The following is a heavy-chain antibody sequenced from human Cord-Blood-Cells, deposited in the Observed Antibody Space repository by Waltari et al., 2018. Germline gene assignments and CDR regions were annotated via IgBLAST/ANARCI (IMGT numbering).Heavy chain of an antibody. CDR1: GFSLSNARMG. CDR2: IFSNYEK. CDR3: ARRTAYYDILTGYTYYYYYMDV. J-gene: IGHJ6*03. Sequence: QVTLKESGPVLVKPTETLTLTCTVSGFSLSNARMGVSWIRQPPGKALEWLAHIFSNYEKSYSKSLKSRLTISKDTSKRQVVLNMTHVDPVDTATYYCARRTAYYDILTGYTYYYYYMDVWGQGTTVTVSS. D-gene: IGHD3-9*01. V-gene: IGHV2-26*01.